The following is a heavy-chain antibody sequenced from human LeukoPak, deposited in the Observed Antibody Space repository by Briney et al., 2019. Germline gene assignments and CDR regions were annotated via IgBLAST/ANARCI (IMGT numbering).Heavy chain of an antibody. CDR2: INQDGTTK. CDR3: AKDMYWNVCDH. D-gene: IGHD1-1*01. J-gene: IGHJ4*02. Sequence: PGGSLRLSCAASGFTFPNYVMSWVRQAPGKALERVANINQDGTTKNYVASVKGRFTISRDNAHLSFYLQMNSLRAEDTAVYYCAKDMYWNVCDHWGQGTLVTVSS. CDR1: GFTFPNYV. V-gene: IGHV3-7*01.